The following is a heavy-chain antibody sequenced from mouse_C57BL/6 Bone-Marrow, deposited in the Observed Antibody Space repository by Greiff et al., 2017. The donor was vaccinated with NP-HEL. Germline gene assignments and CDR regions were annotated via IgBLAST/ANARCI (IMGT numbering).Heavy chain of an antibody. CDR1: GFNIKDDY. J-gene: IGHJ2*01. CDR2: IDPENGDT. V-gene: IGHV14-4*01. CDR3: TTHNLDY. Sequence: EVQLQQSGAELVRPGASVKLSCTASGFNIKDDYMHWVKQRPEQGLEWIGWIDPENGDTEYASKFQGKATITADTSSNTAYLQLSSLTSEDTAVYYCTTHNLDYWGQGTTLTVSS.